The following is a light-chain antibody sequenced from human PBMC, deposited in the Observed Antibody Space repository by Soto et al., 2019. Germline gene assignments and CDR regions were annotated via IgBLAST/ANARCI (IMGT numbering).Light chain of an antibody. Sequence: DIQRTHSPSFLSASVADRVTITCRARQSIGKHLNRYQQKPGKASKSLIYGASTLPSGVPSRFTGSRSGTDFTLAINSLQAEDFATYYCQQNYTSPTTFGQGTRLEIK. CDR2: GAS. V-gene: IGKV1-39*01. CDR3: QQNYTSPTT. CDR1: QSIGKH. J-gene: IGKJ5*01.